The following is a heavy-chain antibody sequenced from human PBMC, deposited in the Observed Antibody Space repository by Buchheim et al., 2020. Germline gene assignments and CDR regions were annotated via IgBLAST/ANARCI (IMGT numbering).Heavy chain of an antibody. D-gene: IGHD1-26*01. V-gene: IGHV3-30*04. J-gene: IGHJ4*02. CDR3: AKGTYSGSYSALDY. Sequence: QVQLVESGGGVVQPGRSLRLSCAASGFTFSSYAMHWVRQAPGKGLEWVAVISYDGSNKYYADSVKGRFTISRDNSKNTLYLQMNSLRAEDTAVYYCAKGTYSGSYSALDYWGQGAL. CDR1: GFTFSSYA. CDR2: ISYDGSNK.